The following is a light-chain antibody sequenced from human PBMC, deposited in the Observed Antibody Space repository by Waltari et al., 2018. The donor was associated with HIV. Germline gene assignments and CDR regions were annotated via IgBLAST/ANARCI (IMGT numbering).Light chain of an antibody. J-gene: IGLJ3*02. CDR3: NSRDSSGHWF. CDR2: GEN. Sequence: SSELAQDPAVSVALGQTVRITCQGDSVRSYYASWYQQKPGQAPVLVVYGENNRPSGIPDRFSGCRSGNTASLTIAGAQTEDVADYYCNSRDSSGHWFFGGGTKVTVL. V-gene: IGLV3-19*01. CDR1: SVRSYY.